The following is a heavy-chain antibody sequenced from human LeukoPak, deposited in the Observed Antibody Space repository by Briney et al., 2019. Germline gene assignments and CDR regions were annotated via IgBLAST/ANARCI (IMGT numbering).Heavy chain of an antibody. J-gene: IGHJ3*02. CDR3: ASLKNYYDSSGYLVTDAFDI. D-gene: IGHD3-22*01. Sequence: SETLSLTCTVSGGSISSSSYYWGWIRQPPGKGLEWIGSIYYSGSTYYNPSLKSRVTISVDTSKNQFSLKLRSVTAADTAVYYCASLKNYYDSSGYLVTDAFDIWGQGTMVTVSS. V-gene: IGHV4-39*07. CDR1: GGSISSSSYY. CDR2: IYYSGST.